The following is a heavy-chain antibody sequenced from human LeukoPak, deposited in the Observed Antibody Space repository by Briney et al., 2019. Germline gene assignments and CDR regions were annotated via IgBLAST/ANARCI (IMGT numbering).Heavy chain of an antibody. CDR3: ARDLAGPPQEAFDI. CDR1: GFTFSSYW. J-gene: IGHJ3*02. Sequence: GGSLRLSCAASGFTFSSYWMNWVRQAPGKGLEWVANIKKYGSERYYEDSVKGRFTISRDNTRKSLYLQMNTLRAEDTAVYYCARDLAGPPQEAFDIWGQGTMVTVSS. CDR2: IKKYGSER. V-gene: IGHV3-7*01.